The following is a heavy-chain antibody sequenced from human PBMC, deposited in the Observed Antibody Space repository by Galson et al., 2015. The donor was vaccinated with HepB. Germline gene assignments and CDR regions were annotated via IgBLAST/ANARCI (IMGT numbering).Heavy chain of an antibody. CDR2: ISAYNGNT. J-gene: IGHJ4*02. D-gene: IGHD6-19*01. V-gene: IGHV1-18*01. Sequence: SVKVSCKASGYTFIDYGFSWVRQAPGQGLEWMGWISAYNGNTNYGQTLQGRVTLTTDTSTNTAYMELRSLTSADTAVYYCARDQGVAGPFDYWGQGSLVTVSS. CDR3: ARDQGVAGPFDY. CDR1: GYTFIDYG.